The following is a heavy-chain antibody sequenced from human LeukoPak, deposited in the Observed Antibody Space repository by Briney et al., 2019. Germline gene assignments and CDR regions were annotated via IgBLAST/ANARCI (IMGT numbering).Heavy chain of an antibody. V-gene: IGHV1-24*01. CDR3: AREAYQLLCSDY. Sequence: ASVKVSCKISGFGLSVLSIHWMRQAPGKGLEWVGGIRPETGEPIFAQKFRGRVTIAEDTFTDTGYLELRSLRSDDTAVYYCAREAYQLLCSDYWGQGTLVTVSS. CDR2: IRPETGEP. D-gene: IGHD2-2*01. CDR1: GFGLSVLS. J-gene: IGHJ4*02.